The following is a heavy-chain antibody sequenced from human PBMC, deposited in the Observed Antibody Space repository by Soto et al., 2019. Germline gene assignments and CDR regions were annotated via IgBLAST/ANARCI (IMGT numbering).Heavy chain of an antibody. CDR2: IYYSATT. V-gene: IGHV4-30-4*01. D-gene: IGHD2-15*01. J-gene: IGHJ5*01. CDR3: ARGRYCLTGRCFPNWFDS. CDR1: GGSISSGDYY. Sequence: PSETLSLTCTVSGGSISSGDYYWSWIRQPPGKGLEWIGYIYYSATTYYNPSFESRVAISLDTSKSQFSLNVTSVTAADTAVYFCARGRYCLTGRCFPNWFDSWGQGTLVTVSS.